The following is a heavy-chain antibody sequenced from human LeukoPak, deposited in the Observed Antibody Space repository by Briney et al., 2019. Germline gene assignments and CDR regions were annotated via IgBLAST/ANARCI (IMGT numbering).Heavy chain of an antibody. J-gene: IGHJ3*02. CDR2: ISSSSSYI. D-gene: IGHD3-22*01. V-gene: IGHV3-11*06. CDR3: ARDVDELDYYDSSGRGAFDT. Sequence: PGGSLRLSCAASGFTFSDYYMSWIRQAPGKGLEWVSFISSSSSYIYYADSVKGRFTISRDNAENSLYLQMNSLRAEDTAVYYCARDVDELDYYDSSGRGAFDTWGQGTMVTVSS. CDR1: GFTFSDYY.